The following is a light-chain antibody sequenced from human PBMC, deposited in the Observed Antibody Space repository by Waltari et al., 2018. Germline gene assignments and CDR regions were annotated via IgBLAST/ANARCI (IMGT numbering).Light chain of an antibody. V-gene: IGLV3-25*03. CDR1: ALSKQF. CDR3: QSSDRGGYVV. J-gene: IGLJ2*01. CDR2: KAD. Sequence: SYELTQPPSVSVSPGQTARITCSSDALSKQFVYWYQRKAGQAPVLVIYKADERPAGIPERFSGSSSGTTVTLTISGVQAGDEADYYCQSSDRGGYVVFGGGTKLTVL.